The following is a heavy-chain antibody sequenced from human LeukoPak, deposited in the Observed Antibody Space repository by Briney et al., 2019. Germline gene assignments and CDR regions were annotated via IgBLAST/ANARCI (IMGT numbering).Heavy chain of an antibody. CDR2: IYTSGST. Sequence: SETLSLTCTVSGASISNYYWSWIRQPAGKGLEWVGRIYTSGSTNDNPSLKSRVTISGDTTQNQLSLTLSSVTAADTAVYYCATDEHAPRGEKCYYYMDVWGKGTTVTVSS. J-gene: IGHJ6*03. V-gene: IGHV4-4*07. CDR3: ATDEHAPRGEKCYYYMDV. CDR1: GASISNYY. D-gene: IGHD7-27*01.